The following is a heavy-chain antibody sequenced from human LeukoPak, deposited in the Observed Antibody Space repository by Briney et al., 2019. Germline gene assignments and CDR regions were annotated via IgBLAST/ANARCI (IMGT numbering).Heavy chain of an antibody. J-gene: IGHJ4*02. CDR3: ARADWNYGPFDY. CDR2: IYPGDSDT. D-gene: IGHD1-7*01. V-gene: IGHV5-51*04. CDR1: GSIFTSYW. Sequence: GGALEISCQGSGSIFTSYWSGWGRPVPGKGLGGMGIIYPGDSDTRYSPSFQGQVTISADKPISTAYLQWSSLKASDTAMYYCARADWNYGPFDYWGQGTRVTVS.